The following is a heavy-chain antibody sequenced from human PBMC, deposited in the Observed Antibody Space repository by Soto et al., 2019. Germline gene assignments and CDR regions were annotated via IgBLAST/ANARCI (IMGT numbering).Heavy chain of an antibody. D-gene: IGHD6-19*01. V-gene: IGHV3-33*01. J-gene: IGHJ6*02. CDR3: ARVLRNSSGWYYYYYGVDV. CDR1: GFTFSRYG. Sequence: PGGSLRLSCAASGFTFSRYGMHWVRQAPGKGLEWVAVIWYDGSNKYYADSVKGRFTISRDNSKNTLYLQMNSLRAEDTAVYYCARVLRNSSGWYYYYYGVDVWGQGTTVTVS. CDR2: IWYDGSNK.